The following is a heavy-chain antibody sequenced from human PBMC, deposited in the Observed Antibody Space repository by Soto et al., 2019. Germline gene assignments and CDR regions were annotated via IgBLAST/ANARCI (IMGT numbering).Heavy chain of an antibody. V-gene: IGHV3-23*01. CDR2: IDGSGGTT. D-gene: IGHD3-10*01. CDR1: GFPFSSTD. Sequence: GGSLRLSCAASGFPFSSTDMTWVRQAPGKGLDWVSTIDGSGGTTYYADSVKGRFAISRDNSMNTVYLQMNSLRADDTALYYCAKNSGWFNTWGQGALVTVSS. J-gene: IGHJ5*02. CDR3: AKNSGWFNT.